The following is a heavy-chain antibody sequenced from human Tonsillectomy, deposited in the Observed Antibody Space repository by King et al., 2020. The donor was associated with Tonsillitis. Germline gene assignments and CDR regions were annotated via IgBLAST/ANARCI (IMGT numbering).Heavy chain of an antibody. CDR3: ARREDSSSWSGNYFDY. V-gene: IGHV4-59*01. CDR2: IYYSGIT. Sequence: VQLQESGPGLVKPSETLSLTCTVSGGSISSYYWSWIRQPPGKGLEWIGYIYYSGITNYNPSLKSRVTISVDTSKNQFSLKLSSVTAADTAVYYCARREDSSSWSGNYFDYWGQGTLVTVSS. J-gene: IGHJ4*02. CDR1: GGSISSYY. D-gene: IGHD6-13*01.